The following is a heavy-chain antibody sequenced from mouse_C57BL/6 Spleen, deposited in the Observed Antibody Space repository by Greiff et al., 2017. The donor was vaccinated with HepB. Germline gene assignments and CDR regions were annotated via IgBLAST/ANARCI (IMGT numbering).Heavy chain of an antibody. CDR2: ISNLAYSI. Sequence: EVHLVESGGGLVQPGGSLKLSCAASGFTFSDYGMAWVRQAPRKGPEWVAFISNLAYSIYYADTVTGRFTISRENAKNTLYLEMSSLRSEDTAMYYCARHGTAQATDWFAYWGQGTLVTVSA. D-gene: IGHD3-2*02. J-gene: IGHJ3*01. CDR3: ARHGTAQATDWFAY. V-gene: IGHV5-15*01. CDR1: GFTFSDYG.